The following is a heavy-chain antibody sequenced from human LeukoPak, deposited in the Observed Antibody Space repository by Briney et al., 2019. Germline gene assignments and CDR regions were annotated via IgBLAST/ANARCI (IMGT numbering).Heavy chain of an antibody. J-gene: IGHJ4*02. CDR3: ARDRGSGWHTFDS. D-gene: IGHD6-19*01. CDR2: ISSSTSYI. V-gene: IGHV3-21*01. CDR1: GFPFGSFY. Sequence: GGSLRLSCAASGFPFGSFYMSWVRQAPGKGLEWVSSISSSTSYIFYADSMRGRVTISRDNAKNSLYLQMNSLRVEDTAVYYCARDRGSGWHTFDSWGQGTLVTVSS.